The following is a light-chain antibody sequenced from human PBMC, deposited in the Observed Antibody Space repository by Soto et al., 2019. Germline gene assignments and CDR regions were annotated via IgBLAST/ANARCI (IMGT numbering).Light chain of an antibody. Sequence: EIVLTQSPGTLSLSPGERATLSCRASQSVSSSYLAWYQQKPGQAPRLLIYGVSTRATGIPARFSGSGSGTDFTLTISRLEPEDFAVYYCQQYGSSRRTFGQGTKVDIK. CDR2: GVS. V-gene: IGKV3-20*01. J-gene: IGKJ1*01. CDR3: QQYGSSRRT. CDR1: QSVSSSY.